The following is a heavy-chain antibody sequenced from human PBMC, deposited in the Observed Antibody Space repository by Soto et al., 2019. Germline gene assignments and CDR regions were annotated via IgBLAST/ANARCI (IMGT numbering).Heavy chain of an antibody. CDR1: GGSISTYY. Sequence: PSGTLSLTCTVSGGSISTYYWSWIRQPPGKGLEWIGYIYYSGSTNYNPSLKSRVSISVDTSKNQFSLKLSSVTAADTAAYYCARDRLANWFDHWGQGTLVTVSS. CDR3: ARDRLANWFDH. J-gene: IGHJ5*02. CDR2: IYYSGST. D-gene: IGHD3-9*01. V-gene: IGHV4-59*01.